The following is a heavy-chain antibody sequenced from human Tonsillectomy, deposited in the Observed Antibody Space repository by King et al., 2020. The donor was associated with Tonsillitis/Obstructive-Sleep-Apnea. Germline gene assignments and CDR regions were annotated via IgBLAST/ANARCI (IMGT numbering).Heavy chain of an antibody. Sequence: VQLVESGGGLVQPGGSLRLSCAASGFTFSSYSMNWVRQAPGKGLEWVSYISSSSSTIYYADFVKGRFTISRDNAKNSLYLQMNSLRDEDTAVYYCARVAVIVATINYFDYWGQGTLVTVSS. CDR1: GFTFSSYS. CDR3: ARVAVIVATINYFDY. V-gene: IGHV3-48*02. CDR2: ISSSSSTI. D-gene: IGHD5-12*01. J-gene: IGHJ4*02.